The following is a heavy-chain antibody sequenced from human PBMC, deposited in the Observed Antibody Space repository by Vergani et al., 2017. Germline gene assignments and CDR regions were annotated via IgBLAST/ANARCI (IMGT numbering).Heavy chain of an antibody. J-gene: IGHJ4*02. V-gene: IGHV5-51*03. Sequence: EVELVQSGPEMRKPGESLKISCKGSEYSFSNYWIGWVRQMPGKGLEWMGIIYPADSDTRYSPSFQGQVTISADKSISTAFLQWDSLKASDAALYYWAGQTTYTTSGGRGTLVTVSS. CDR3: AGQTTYTTS. CDR2: IYPADSDT. CDR1: EYSFSNYW. D-gene: IGHD1-1*01.